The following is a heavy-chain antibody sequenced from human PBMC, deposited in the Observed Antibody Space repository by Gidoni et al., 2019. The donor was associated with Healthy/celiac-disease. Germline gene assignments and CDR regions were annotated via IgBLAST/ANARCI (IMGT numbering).Heavy chain of an antibody. CDR2: ISGSGGST. D-gene: IGHD6-19*01. CDR3: AKRAIPGIAVAGHFDY. CDR1: GFTFSSYA. V-gene: IGHV3-23*01. J-gene: IGHJ4*02. Sequence: EVQLLASGGGLVQPGGSLRLSCAASGFTFSSYAMTWVRQAPGKGLEWVSAISGSGGSTYYADSVKGRFTISRDNSKNTLYLQMNSLRAEDTAVYYCAKRAIPGIAVAGHFDYWGQGTLVTVSS.